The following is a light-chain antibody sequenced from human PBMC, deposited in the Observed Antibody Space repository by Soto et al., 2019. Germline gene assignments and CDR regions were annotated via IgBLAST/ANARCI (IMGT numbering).Light chain of an antibody. CDR3: AAWDDTLSGHVV. CDR1: RSNIGSEY. V-gene: IGLV1-47*01. Sequence: QSVLTQSPSASGTPGQRVTISCSGSRSNIGSEYVYWYQQVPGTAPKLLIYRNNQRPSGVPDRFSGSKSGTSASLAISGLRSEDEADYYCAAWDDTLSGHVVFGGGTKVTVL. J-gene: IGLJ2*01. CDR2: RNN.